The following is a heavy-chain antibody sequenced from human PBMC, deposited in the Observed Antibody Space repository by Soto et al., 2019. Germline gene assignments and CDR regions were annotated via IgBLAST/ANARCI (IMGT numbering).Heavy chain of an antibody. CDR3: AREVAADGTFREDVFDI. J-gene: IGHJ3*02. V-gene: IGHV1-69*12. CDR2: IIPIFTTT. D-gene: IGHD6-13*01. CDR1: GGTFSNHA. Sequence: QVQLVQSGAEVKKPGSSVKVSCKASGGTFSNHAINWVRQAPGQGLEWMGRIIPIFTTTDYAQRFQGRVTITADESTITAYMELSSLKHDDTSVYYCAREVAADGTFREDVFDIWGQGTMVTASS.